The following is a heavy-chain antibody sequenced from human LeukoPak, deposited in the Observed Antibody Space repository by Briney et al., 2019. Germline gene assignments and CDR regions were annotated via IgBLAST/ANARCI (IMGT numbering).Heavy chain of an antibody. CDR2: INTNTGNP. V-gene: IGHV7-4-1*02. J-gene: IGHJ4*02. Sequence: ASVKVSCKASGYTFTSYAMNWVRQAPGQGLEWMGWINTNTGNPTYAQGFTGRFVFSLDTSVSTAYLQISSLKAEDTAVYYCARTQDILLWFGELLTPSLHYFDYWGQGTLVTVSS. D-gene: IGHD3-10*01. CDR3: ARTQDILLWFGELLTPSLHYFDY. CDR1: GYTFTSYA.